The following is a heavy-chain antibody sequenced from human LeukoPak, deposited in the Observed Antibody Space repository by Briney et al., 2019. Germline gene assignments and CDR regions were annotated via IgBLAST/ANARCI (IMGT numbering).Heavy chain of an antibody. D-gene: IGHD6-13*01. CDR3: ARRMPAAGSFDY. V-gene: IGHV3-7*01. CDR1: GFTFSIYA. J-gene: IGHJ4*02. CDR2: IKQDGSEK. Sequence: GGSLRLSCAASGFTFSIYAMNWVRQAPGKGLEWVANIKQDGSEKYYVDSVKGRFTISRDNAKNSLYLQMNSLRAEDTAVYYCARRMPAAGSFDYWGQGTLVTVSS.